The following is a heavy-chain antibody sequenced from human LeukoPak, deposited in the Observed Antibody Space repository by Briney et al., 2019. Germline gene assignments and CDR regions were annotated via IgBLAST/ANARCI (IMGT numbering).Heavy chain of an antibody. D-gene: IGHD6-13*01. CDR2: ISYDGGSK. CDR3: ARVKGGIAAAGNYFDY. CDR1: GFTFSSYA. Sequence: GGSLRLSCAASGFTFSSYAMHWVRQAPGKGLEWVALISYDGGSKYYADSVKGRITISRDNSKNTLHLQMNSLSTEDTAVYYCARVKGGIAAAGNYFDYWGQGTLVTVSS. V-gene: IGHV3-30-3*01. J-gene: IGHJ4*02.